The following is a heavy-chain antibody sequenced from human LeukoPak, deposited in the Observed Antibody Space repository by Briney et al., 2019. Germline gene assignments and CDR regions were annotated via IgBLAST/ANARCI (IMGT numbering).Heavy chain of an antibody. Sequence: GGSLRLSCAASGFTFSSYGMHWVRQAPGKGQEWVAFIRYDGSNKYYADSVKGRFTISRDNSKNTLYLQMNSLRAEDTAVYYCAKGRYCSGGSCYGDYFDYWGQGTLVTVSS. CDR2: IRYDGSNK. J-gene: IGHJ4*02. CDR1: GFTFSSYG. V-gene: IGHV3-30*02. CDR3: AKGRYCSGGSCYGDYFDY. D-gene: IGHD2-15*01.